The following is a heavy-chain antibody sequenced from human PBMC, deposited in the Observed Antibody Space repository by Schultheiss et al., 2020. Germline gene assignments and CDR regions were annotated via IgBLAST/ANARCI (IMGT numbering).Heavy chain of an antibody. D-gene: IGHD4-23*01. Sequence: GGSLRLSCAASGFTFSSYDMHWVRQATGKGLEWVSAIGTAGDTYYPGSVKGRFTISRENAKNTLYLQMNSLRAEDTAVYYCARDPDYRGYSYFGYWGQGTLVTVSS. J-gene: IGHJ4*02. CDR1: GFTFSSYD. CDR2: IGTAGDT. V-gene: IGHV3-13*01. CDR3: ARDPDYRGYSYFGY.